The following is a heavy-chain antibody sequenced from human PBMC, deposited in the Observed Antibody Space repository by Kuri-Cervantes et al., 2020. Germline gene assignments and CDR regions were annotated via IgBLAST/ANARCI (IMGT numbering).Heavy chain of an antibody. Sequence: SETLSLTCAVYGGSFSGYYWSWIRQPPGKGLEWTGEINHSGSTNYNPSLKSRVTISVDTSKNQFSLKLSSVTAADTAVYYCARDVFPTLPSPNTPNWFDPWGQGTLVTVSS. D-gene: IGHD3-10*01. CDR3: ARDVFPTLPSPNTPNWFDP. CDR1: GGSFSGYY. V-gene: IGHV4-34*01. J-gene: IGHJ5*01. CDR2: INHSGST.